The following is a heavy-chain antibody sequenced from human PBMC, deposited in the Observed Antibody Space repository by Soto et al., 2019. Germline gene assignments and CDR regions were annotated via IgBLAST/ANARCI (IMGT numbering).Heavy chain of an antibody. CDR3: ARAHSKADPMDV. Sequence: ASVMVSCRASAYTFTSYGFIWVRQPLGQGLEGMGWISAHNGNSNYAQTLQGRVTMTTDTSTSTAYMELRSLRSDDTAVYYCARAHSKADPMDVWGKGTTVTVSS. CDR1: AYTFTSYG. V-gene: IGHV1-18*01. D-gene: IGHD4-4*01. J-gene: IGHJ6*03. CDR2: ISAHNGNS.